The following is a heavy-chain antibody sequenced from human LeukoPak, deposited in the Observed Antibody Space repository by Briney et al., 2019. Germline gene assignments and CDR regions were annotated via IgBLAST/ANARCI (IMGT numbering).Heavy chain of an antibody. CDR1: GGTFSSYA. Sequence: GSSVKVSCKASGGTFSSYAISWVRQAPGQGLEWMGWISAHNGNTNYAQKLQGRVTMTTDTSTSTAYMGLRSLRSDDTAVYYCARGAGSGDLNDAFDIWGQGTMVTVSS. CDR2: ISAHNGNT. J-gene: IGHJ3*02. V-gene: IGHV1-18*01. D-gene: IGHD4-17*01. CDR3: ARGAGSGDLNDAFDI.